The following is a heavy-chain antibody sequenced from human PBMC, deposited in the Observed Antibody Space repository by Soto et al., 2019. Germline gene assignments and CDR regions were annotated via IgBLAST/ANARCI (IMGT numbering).Heavy chain of an antibody. D-gene: IGHD6-6*01. J-gene: IGHJ4*02. CDR3: AKAPIIAAYFDY. V-gene: IGHV3-23*01. CDR1: GFTFSSYA. Sequence: GGSLRLSCAASGFTFSSYAMSWVRQAPGNGLEWVSAISGSGGSTYYADSVKGRFTISRGNSKNTLYLQMNSLRAEDTAVYYCAKAPIIAAYFDYWGQGTLVTVSS. CDR2: ISGSGGST.